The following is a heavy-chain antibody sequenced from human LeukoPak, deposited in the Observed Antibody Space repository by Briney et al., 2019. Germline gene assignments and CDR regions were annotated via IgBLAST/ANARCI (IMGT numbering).Heavy chain of an antibody. Sequence: GASVKVSCKASGYTFTYDAMHWVRQAPGQGLEWMGWINTQTGNPTYAQGFTGRFVFSLDTSVSTPYLQISSLKAEDTAVYYCARDPGYCSGSTCYRYFDYWGQGTLVTVSS. J-gene: IGHJ4*02. V-gene: IGHV7-4-1*02. CDR3: ARDPGYCSGSTCYRYFDY. CDR2: INTQTGNP. D-gene: IGHD2-15*01. CDR1: GYTFTYDA.